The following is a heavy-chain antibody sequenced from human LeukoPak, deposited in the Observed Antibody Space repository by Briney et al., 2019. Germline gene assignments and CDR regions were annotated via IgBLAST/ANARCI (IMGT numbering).Heavy chain of an antibody. CDR2: INPNSGGT. Sequence: ASVKVSCKASGYTFTGYYMHWVRQAPGQGLEWMGRINPNSGGTNYAQKFQGRVTMTRDTSISTAYMELSRLSSEDTAVYYCARGEMRVCSSGWYVPLVDYWGQGTLVTVSS. V-gene: IGHV1-2*06. J-gene: IGHJ4*02. CDR3: ARGEMRVCSSGWYVPLVDY. CDR1: GYTFTGYY. D-gene: IGHD6-19*01.